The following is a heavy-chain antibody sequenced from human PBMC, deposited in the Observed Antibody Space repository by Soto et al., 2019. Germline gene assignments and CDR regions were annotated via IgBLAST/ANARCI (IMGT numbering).Heavy chain of an antibody. CDR2: IKHDGSEK. D-gene: IGHD6-6*01. Sequence: GRSLRLSWAASGCTFSSYWMSWVRQAPGKGLEWVANIKHDGSEKYCVDSVKGRFTISRDNAEKSLYLQMSGLRDEDTAVYYCARYRSPYGTSSASLGYWGQGTVVTVSS. J-gene: IGHJ4*02. CDR1: GCTFSSYW. V-gene: IGHV3-7*01. CDR3: ARYRSPYGTSSASLGY.